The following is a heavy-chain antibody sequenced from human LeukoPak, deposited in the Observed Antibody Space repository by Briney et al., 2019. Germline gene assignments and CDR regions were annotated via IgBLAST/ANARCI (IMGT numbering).Heavy chain of an antibody. CDR1: GFTFSSYG. Sequence: GGSLRLSCAASGFTFSSYGMHWVRQAPGKGLEWVAFIRYDGSNKYYAVSVKGRFTISRDNSKNTLYLQMNSLRAEDTAAYYCAKDANYYGSGSREYFDYWGQGTLVTVSS. CDR3: AKDANYYGSGSREYFDY. V-gene: IGHV3-30*02. CDR2: IRYDGSNK. J-gene: IGHJ4*02. D-gene: IGHD3-10*01.